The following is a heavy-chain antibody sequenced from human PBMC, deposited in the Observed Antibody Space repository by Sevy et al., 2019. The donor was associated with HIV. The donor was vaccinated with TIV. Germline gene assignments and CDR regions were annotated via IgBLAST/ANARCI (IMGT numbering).Heavy chain of an antibody. V-gene: IGHV3-30*02. CDR2: IQYDGNNK. CDR1: GFTFSSYE. Sequence: GGSLRLSCAASGFTFSSYEMNWVRQAPGKGLEWVTFIQYDGNNKYYADSVKGRFTISRDNSKNMFFLQMNDLRAEDTALYYCAKNTAAAGVGGFDYWGQGALVTVSS. CDR3: AKNTAAAGVGGFDY. J-gene: IGHJ4*02. D-gene: IGHD6-13*01.